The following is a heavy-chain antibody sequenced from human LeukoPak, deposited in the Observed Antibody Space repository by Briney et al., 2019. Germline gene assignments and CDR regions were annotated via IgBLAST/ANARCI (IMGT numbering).Heavy chain of an antibody. J-gene: IGHJ4*02. V-gene: IGHV3-74*03. CDR2: IKSAGSGT. D-gene: IGHD2/OR15-2a*01. CDR1: GFAFSVAW. Sequence: GGSLRLSCAASGFAFSVAWMHWVRQAPGEGLVWVSVIKSAGSGTAYADSVKGRFTISRDNAKNTVYLQMNSLRDEDTAVYYCAKDYFGSLEYWGQGTLVTVSS. CDR3: AKDYFGSLEY.